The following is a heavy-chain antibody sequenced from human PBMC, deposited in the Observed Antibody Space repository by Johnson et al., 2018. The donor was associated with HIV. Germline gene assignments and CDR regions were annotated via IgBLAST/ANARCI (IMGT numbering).Heavy chain of an antibody. J-gene: IGHJ3*02. CDR1: GFTFNNYW. V-gene: IGHV3-74*02. CDR3: ASSVTANI. D-gene: IGHD5-18*01. CDR2: INSDGSST. Sequence: VQLVESGGGLVQPGGSLRLSCAASGFTFNNYWMHWVRQVPGKGLVWVSRINSDGSSTTYADSVKGRFTISRDNAKNTLYLQMNSLRVEDTAVYYCASSVTANIWGQGTMVSVSS.